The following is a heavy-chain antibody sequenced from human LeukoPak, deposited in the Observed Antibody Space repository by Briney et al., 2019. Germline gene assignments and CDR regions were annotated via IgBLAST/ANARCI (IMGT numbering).Heavy chain of an antibody. V-gene: IGHV4-4*07. J-gene: IGHJ3*02. CDR1: GGSISSYY. D-gene: IGHD3-22*01. Sequence: SETLSPTCTVSGGSISSYYWSWIRQPAGKGLEWIGRIYTSGSTNYNPSLKSRVTMSVDTSKNQFSLKLSSVTAADTAVYYCARDQPTYYYDSSGHYPPGAFDIWGQGTMVTVSS. CDR2: IYTSGST. CDR3: ARDQPTYYYDSSGHYPPGAFDI.